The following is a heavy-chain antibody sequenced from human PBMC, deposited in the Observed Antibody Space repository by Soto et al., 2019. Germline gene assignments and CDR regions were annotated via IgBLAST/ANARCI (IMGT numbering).Heavy chain of an antibody. Sequence: ASVKVSCKASGYTFTGYYMHWVRQAPGQGLEWMGWINPNSGGTNYAQKFQGWVTITRDMSTSTAYMELSSLRSEDTAVYYCAAPNGDYWGQGTLVTVSS. CDR2: INPNSGGT. V-gene: IGHV1-2*04. J-gene: IGHJ4*02. CDR1: GYTFTGYY. D-gene: IGHD3-16*01. CDR3: AAPNGDY.